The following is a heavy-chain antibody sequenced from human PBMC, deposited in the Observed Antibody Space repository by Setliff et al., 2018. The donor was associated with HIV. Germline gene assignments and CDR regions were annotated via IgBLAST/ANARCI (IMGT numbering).Heavy chain of an antibody. V-gene: IGHV1-2*02. CDR2: VNPKFGGT. D-gene: IGHD3-3*01. CDR1: GYTFTDYY. J-gene: IGHJ4*02. Sequence: ASVKVSCKASGYTFTDYYFHWVRQAPGQGLEWMGWVNPKFGGTLYAQKFRGRVTMTRDMSINTVYLELSSLSSDDTAVYYCARDLSTHWSGYSLGFWGPGTL. CDR3: ARDLSTHWSGYSLGF.